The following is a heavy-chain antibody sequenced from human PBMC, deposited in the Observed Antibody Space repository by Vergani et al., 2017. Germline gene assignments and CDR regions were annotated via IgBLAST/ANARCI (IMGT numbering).Heavy chain of an antibody. CDR3: ARNTYPYSGSSYFDY. V-gene: IGHV4-59*08. D-gene: IGHD1-26*01. J-gene: IGHJ4*02. CDR2: IYYSGST. CDR1: GGSISSYY. Sequence: QVQLQESGPGLVKPSETLSLTCTVSGGSISSYYWSWIRQPPGKGLEWNWYIYYSGSTNSNPSLKSRVTISVDTSKTQFSLKLSSLTAADTAVYYCARNTYPYSGSSYFDYWGQGTLVTVSS.